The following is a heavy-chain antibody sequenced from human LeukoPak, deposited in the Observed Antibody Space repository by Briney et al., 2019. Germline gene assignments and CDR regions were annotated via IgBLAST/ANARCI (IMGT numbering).Heavy chain of an antibody. V-gene: IGHV4-59*01. J-gene: IGHJ6*02. CDR1: GGSISSYY. CDR3: ARGASSWYYYYYGMDV. CDR2: IYYSGST. Sequence: SETLSLTCTVSGGSISSYYWSWIRQPPGKGPEWIGYIYYSGSTNYNPSLKSRVTISVDTSKNQFSLKLSSVTAADTAVYYCARGASSWYYYYYGMDVWGQGTTVTVSS. D-gene: IGHD6-13*01.